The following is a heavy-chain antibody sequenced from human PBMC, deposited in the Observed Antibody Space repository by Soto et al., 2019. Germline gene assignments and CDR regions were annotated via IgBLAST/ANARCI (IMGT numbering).Heavy chain of an antibody. CDR3: ARDDKGVSAAMLY. Sequence: QVQLQESGPGLVKPSETLSLTCTVSGDSVSGYYWYWIRQPAGKGLEWIGRMYTTGITNYSPSLKSRVTMSVDTSKNQFSLKLTSVTAADTAVHYCARDDKGVSAAMLYWGQGTLVTVSS. D-gene: IGHD2-2*01. J-gene: IGHJ4*02. CDR2: MYTTGIT. V-gene: IGHV4-4*07. CDR1: GDSVSGYY.